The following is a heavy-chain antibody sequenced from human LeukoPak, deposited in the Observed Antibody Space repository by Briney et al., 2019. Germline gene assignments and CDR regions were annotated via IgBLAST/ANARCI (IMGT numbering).Heavy chain of an antibody. CDR3: ARDSSSPSHNFDN. J-gene: IGHJ4*02. CDR1: SGSISSYY. V-gene: IGHV4-4*07. D-gene: IGHD6-13*01. CDR2: IYSSGST. Sequence: SETLSLTCTVSSGSISSYYWSWIRQPAGKGLEWIGRIYSSGSTNYNPSLKSRVTMSVDTSKNQFSLKLTSVTAADTAVYYCARDSSSPSHNFDNWGQGTLVTVSS.